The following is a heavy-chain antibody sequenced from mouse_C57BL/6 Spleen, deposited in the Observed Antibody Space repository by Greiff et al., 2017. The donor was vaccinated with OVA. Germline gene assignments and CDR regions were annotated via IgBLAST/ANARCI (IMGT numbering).Heavy chain of an antibody. D-gene: IGHD2-3*01. Sequence: QVQLQQSGAELVKPGASVKISCKASGYAFSSYWMNWVKQRPGKGLEWIGQIYPGDGATNYNGKFKGKATLTADKSSSTAYMLLSSLTSEDSAVYFCARSGWGYAMDYWGQGTSVTVSS. J-gene: IGHJ4*01. CDR3: ARSGWGYAMDY. CDR1: GYAFSSYW. V-gene: IGHV1-80*01. CDR2: IYPGDGAT.